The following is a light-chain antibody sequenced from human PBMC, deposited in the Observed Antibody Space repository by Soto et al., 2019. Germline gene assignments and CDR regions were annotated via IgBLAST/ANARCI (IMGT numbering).Light chain of an antibody. CDR3: SSYAGNNNLV. Sequence: QSALTQPPSASGSPGQSVTISCTGTSSDVAGYNYVSWYQQHPGKAPKLMIYEVSERPSGVPDRFSGSKSGNTASLTVSGLQAEDEADYYCSSYAGNNNLVFGGGTKLTVL. CDR2: EVS. V-gene: IGLV2-8*01. CDR1: SSDVAGYNY. J-gene: IGLJ2*01.